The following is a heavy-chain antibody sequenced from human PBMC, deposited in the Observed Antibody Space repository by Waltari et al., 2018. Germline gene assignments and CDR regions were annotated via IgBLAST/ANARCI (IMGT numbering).Heavy chain of an antibody. CDR2: INPNRGGT. V-gene: IGHV1-2*02. CDR3: ARDTLPDYYDSSGYFDY. J-gene: IGHJ4*02. Sequence: QVQLVQSGAEVKKPGASVKVSCKASGYTFTGYYMHWVRQAPGQGLEWMVWINPNRGGTNYAQKFQGRVTMTRDTSISTAYMELSRLRSDDTAVYYCARDTLPDYYDSSGYFDYWGQGTLVTVSS. CDR1: GYTFTGYY. D-gene: IGHD3-22*01.